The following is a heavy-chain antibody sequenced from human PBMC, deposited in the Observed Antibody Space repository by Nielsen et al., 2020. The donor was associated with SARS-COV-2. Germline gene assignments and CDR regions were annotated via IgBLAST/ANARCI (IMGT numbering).Heavy chain of an antibody. CDR2: IKSKTDGGTT. Sequence: GESLKISCAASGFTFSNAWMSWVRQAPGKGLEWVGRIKSKTDGGTTDYAAPVKGRFTISRDDSKNTLYLQMNSLKTEDTAVYYCARPRSSSSPSEFDPWGQGTLVTVSS. D-gene: IGHD6-13*01. V-gene: IGHV3-15*01. CDR3: ARPRSSSSPSEFDP. CDR1: GFTFSNAW. J-gene: IGHJ5*02.